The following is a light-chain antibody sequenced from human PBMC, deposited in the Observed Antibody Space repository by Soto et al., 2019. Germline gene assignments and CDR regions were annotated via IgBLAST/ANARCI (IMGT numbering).Light chain of an antibody. V-gene: IGLV2-14*01. J-gene: IGLJ3*02. CDR3: SSYPSSRPWV. CDR2: EVS. CDR1: SSDLGGYNY. Sequence: QSALTQPASVSGSPGQSITISCTGASSDLGGYNYVSWYQQHPGKAPRLMIYEVSNRPSGVSNRFSGSKSGNTASLTISGLQAEDEADYYCSSYPSSRPWVFGGGTNRTVL.